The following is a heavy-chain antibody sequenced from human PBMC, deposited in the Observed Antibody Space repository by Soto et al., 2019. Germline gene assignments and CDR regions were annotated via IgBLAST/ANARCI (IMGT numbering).Heavy chain of an antibody. V-gene: IGHV3-21*01. CDR1: GFTFSSYS. D-gene: IGHD3-22*01. CDR2: ISSSSSYI. CDR3: ARVPYYYDSSGYSLGY. J-gene: IGHJ4*02. Sequence: PVGSLRLSCAASGFTFSSYSMNWVRQAPGKGLEWVSSISSSSSYIYYADSVKGRFTISRDNAKNSLYLQMNSLRAEDTAVYYCARVPYYYDSSGYSLGYWGQGTLVTVSS.